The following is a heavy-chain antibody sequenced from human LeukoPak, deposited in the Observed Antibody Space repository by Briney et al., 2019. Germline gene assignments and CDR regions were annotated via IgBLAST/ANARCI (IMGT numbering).Heavy chain of an antibody. J-gene: IGHJ4*02. D-gene: IGHD3-9*01. V-gene: IGHV3-23*01. CDR3: VTYYDILSGYYSGLDY. Sequence: GGTLRLSCAASGFPFSNFGINWVRQAPGEGLGWVSVISCSGECPSYPDSVKGPFSIYRYNFKNTVYLQMSGLRDEDTAVYYCVTYYDILSGYYSGLDYWGQRTLGTASS. CDR1: GFPFSNFG. CDR2: ISCSGECP.